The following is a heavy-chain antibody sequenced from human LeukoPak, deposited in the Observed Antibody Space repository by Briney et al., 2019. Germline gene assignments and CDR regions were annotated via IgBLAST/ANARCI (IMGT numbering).Heavy chain of an antibody. Sequence: SETLSLTCTVSGDSISSFYWTWIRQPAGKGLEWIGRIYTSGSTNYNPSLKSRVTMSVDTSKNQFSLKLSSVTAADTAVYYCASSDSSGYGAFDIWGQGTMVTVSS. CDR2: IYTSGST. V-gene: IGHV4-4*07. J-gene: IGHJ3*02. CDR1: GDSISSFY. CDR3: ASSDSSGYGAFDI. D-gene: IGHD3-22*01.